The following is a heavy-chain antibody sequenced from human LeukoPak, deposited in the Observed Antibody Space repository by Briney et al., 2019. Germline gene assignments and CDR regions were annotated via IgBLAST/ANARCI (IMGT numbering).Heavy chain of an antibody. V-gene: IGHV3-30*03. CDR2: ISADGRTQ. D-gene: IGHD5-12*01. Sequence: GGSLRLSCAASGFTFSTYTIHWVRQAPGKGLEWVTAISADGRTQYYSDSVKGRFTISRDNSLNALHLQMNSLRTGDTAVYYCARDFGHDRWYFDYWGQGALVTVSS. CDR3: ARDFGHDRWYFDY. J-gene: IGHJ4*02. CDR1: GFTFSTYT.